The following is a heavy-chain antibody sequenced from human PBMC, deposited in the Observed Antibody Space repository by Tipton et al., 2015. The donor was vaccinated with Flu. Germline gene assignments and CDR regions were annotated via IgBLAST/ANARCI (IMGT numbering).Heavy chain of an antibody. CDR2: IGTSGDT. CDR1: GFTFSSYA. Sequence: SLRLSCVASGFTFSSYAMHWVRQPTGKGLEWVSGIGTSGDTYYAGSVKDRFIISRENARNSLYLQMNSLRAGDTAVYYCARGPLPDSNWYNGMDVWGQGTTVTVFS. CDR3: ARGPLPDSNWYNGMDV. J-gene: IGHJ6*02. D-gene: IGHD6-13*01. V-gene: IGHV3-13*01.